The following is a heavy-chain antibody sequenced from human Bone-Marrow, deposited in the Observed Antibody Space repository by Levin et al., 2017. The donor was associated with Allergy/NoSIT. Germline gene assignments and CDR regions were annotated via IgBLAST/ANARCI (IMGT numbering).Heavy chain of an antibody. V-gene: IGHV4-39*07. D-gene: IGHD5-12*01. CDR3: AREVAYDGPSDYSGMDV. CDR2: IYYSGST. J-gene: IGHJ6*02. CDR1: GGSISSSSYY. Sequence: GSLRLSCTVSGGSISSSSYYWGWIRQPPGTGLEWIGTIYYSGSTYYNPSLKSRVTISIDMSKNQFSLKLSSVTAADTAVYYCAREVAYDGPSDYSGMDVWGQGTTVTVSS.